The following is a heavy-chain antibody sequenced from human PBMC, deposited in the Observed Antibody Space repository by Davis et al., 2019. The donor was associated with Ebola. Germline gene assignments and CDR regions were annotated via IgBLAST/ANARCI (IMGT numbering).Heavy chain of an antibody. J-gene: IGHJ5*02. CDR1: GYSFTDYY. CDR2: INPKSGDS. V-gene: IGHV1-2*06. CDR3: ARGSGSYLVWFDP. D-gene: IGHD1-26*01. Sequence: ASVKVSCKASGYSFTDYYLHWVRQAPGQGLQWMGRINPKSGDSSYAQKFQGRVTMTRDTSTSTVYMELSSLRSEDTAVYYCARGSGSYLVWFDPWGQGTLVTVSS.